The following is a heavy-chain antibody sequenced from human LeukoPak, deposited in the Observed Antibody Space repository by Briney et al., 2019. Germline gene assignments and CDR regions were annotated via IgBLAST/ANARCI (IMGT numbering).Heavy chain of an antibody. CDR3: ARSPGFPFGQMDV. Sequence: GGSLRLSCAASGFTFRDYPMYWVPQAPGKGLEWVAVISYDASNDFYGDSVRGRFTISRDNARNTVYLQMDSLKTDDTAVYYCARSPGFPFGQMDVWGKGTMVIVSS. CDR2: ISYDASND. D-gene: IGHD1-14*01. J-gene: IGHJ6*04. CDR1: GFTFRDYP. V-gene: IGHV3-30-3*01.